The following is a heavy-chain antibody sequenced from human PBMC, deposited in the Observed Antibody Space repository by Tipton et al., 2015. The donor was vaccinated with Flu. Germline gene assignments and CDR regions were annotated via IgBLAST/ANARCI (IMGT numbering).Heavy chain of an antibody. V-gene: IGHV3-48*03. Sequence: GSLRLSCVASGFIFRNFEMAWVRQIPGKGLEWVAYISIDGDTEFYADSVKGRFTVSRDDAKNSMSLQMNSLTAEDTAVYYCARDKMSTFESWGQGTLVSVSS. CDR3: ARDKMSTFES. J-gene: IGHJ4*02. CDR1: GFIFRNFE. CDR2: ISIDGDTE.